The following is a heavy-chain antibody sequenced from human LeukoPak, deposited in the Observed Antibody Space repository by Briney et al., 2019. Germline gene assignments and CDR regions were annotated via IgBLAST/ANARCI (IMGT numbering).Heavy chain of an antibody. D-gene: IGHD3-3*01. Sequence: GEPLKISCTGSGSRLTSYWIGWVRQMPGKGLEWMGIIYPGDSDTRYRPSFQGQVTISADKSISTAYLQWSSLKASDTAMYYCARRVDDGFDYWGQGTLVTVSS. CDR2: IYPGDSDT. CDR3: ARRVDDGFDY. V-gene: IGHV5-51*01. J-gene: IGHJ4*02. CDR1: GSRLTSYW.